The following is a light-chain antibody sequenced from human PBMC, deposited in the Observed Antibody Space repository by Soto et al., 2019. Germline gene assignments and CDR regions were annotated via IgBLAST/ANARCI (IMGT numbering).Light chain of an antibody. V-gene: IGKV3-20*01. Sequence: IGLTQSPVPISLSPGERATLSCMASQSVSSSYLAWYQQKPGQAPRLLIYGASSRATGIPDRFSGSGSGTDFTLTISRLEPEDFAVYYCQQDGSSSITFGQGTRLEVK. CDR2: GAS. J-gene: IGKJ5*01. CDR3: QQDGSSSIT. CDR1: QSVSSSY.